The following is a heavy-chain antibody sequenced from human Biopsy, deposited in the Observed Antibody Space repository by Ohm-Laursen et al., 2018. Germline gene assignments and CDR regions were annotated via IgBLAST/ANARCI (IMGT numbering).Heavy chain of an antibody. CDR2: GIPLIGLT. CDR3: ARDCNGDNCGVDF. V-gene: IGHV1-69*04. J-gene: IGHJ4*02. Sequence: SVKVSCKASGGTSSNFAINWVRQAPGQGLECMGRGIPLIGLTNYAQKFQGRVTITADKFTNTVYMELSSLRSDDPAVYFCARDCNGDNCGVDFWGQGTLVTVS. D-gene: IGHD2-15*01. CDR1: GGTSSNFA.